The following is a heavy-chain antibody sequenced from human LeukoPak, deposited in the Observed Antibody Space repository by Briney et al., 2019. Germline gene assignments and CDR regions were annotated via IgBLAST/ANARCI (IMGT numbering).Heavy chain of an antibody. CDR3: ARERGSEYSSSSADY. Sequence: GGSLRLSCAASGFTFSSYGMHWVRQAPGKGLEWVAVISYDGSNKYYADSVKGRFTISRDNSKNTLYLQMNSLRAEDTAVYYCARERGSEYSSSSADYWGQGTLVTVSS. J-gene: IGHJ4*02. CDR1: GFTFSSYG. CDR2: ISYDGSNK. D-gene: IGHD6-6*01. V-gene: IGHV3-30*03.